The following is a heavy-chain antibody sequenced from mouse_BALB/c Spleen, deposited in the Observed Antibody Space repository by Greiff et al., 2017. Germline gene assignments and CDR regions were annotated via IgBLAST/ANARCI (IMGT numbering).Heavy chain of an antibody. CDR3: TREDGSSLFDY. V-gene: IGHV1-69*02. Sequence: VQLQQPGAELVRPGASVKLSCKASGYTFTSYWINWVKQRPGQGLEWMGNIYPSDSYTNYNQKFKDKATLTVDKSSSTAYMQLSSPTSEDSAVYYCTREDGSSLFDYWGQGTTLTVSS. CDR1: GYTFTSYW. D-gene: IGHD1-1*01. J-gene: IGHJ2*01. CDR2: IYPSDSYT.